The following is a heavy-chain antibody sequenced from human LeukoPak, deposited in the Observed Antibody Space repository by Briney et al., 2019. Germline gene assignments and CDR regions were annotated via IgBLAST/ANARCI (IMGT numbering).Heavy chain of an antibody. CDR2: ISGSGGST. CDR1: GFTFSSYA. Sequence: GGSLRLSCAASGFTFSSYAMSWVRQAPGKGLEWVSAISGSGGSTYYADSVKGRFTISRDNAKNSLYLQMNSLRAEDTAVYYCASGDDYSNFVDYWGQGTLVTVSS. V-gene: IGHV3-23*01. D-gene: IGHD4-11*01. CDR3: ASGDDYSNFVDY. J-gene: IGHJ4*02.